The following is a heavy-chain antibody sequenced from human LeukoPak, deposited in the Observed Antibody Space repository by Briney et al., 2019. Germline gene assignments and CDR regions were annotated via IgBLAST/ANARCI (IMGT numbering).Heavy chain of an antibody. CDR3: ARDLSGSVDY. D-gene: IGHD1-26*01. CDR2: ISYDGSNK. Sequence: GGSLRLSCAASGFTFSRYAMHWVRQDPGKGLEWVAVISYDGSNKYYADSVKGRFTISRDNSKNTLYLQMNSLRGEDTAVYYCARDLSGSVDYWGQGTLVTVSS. V-gene: IGHV3-30-3*01. CDR1: GFTFSRYA. J-gene: IGHJ4*02.